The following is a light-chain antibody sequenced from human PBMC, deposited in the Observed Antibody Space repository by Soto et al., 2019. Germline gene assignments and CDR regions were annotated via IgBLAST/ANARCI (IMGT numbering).Light chain of an antibody. CDR2: GAS. J-gene: IGKJ1*01. V-gene: IGKV3-20*01. Sequence: EIVLTQSPGTLSLSPGERATLSCRASQSVSSSYLAWYQQKPGQAPRLLINGASSRATGIPDRFSGSGSGTDFTLTISRREPEDFAVYYCQQYGSSSWTFGQGTKVEIK. CDR3: QQYGSSSWT. CDR1: QSVSSSY.